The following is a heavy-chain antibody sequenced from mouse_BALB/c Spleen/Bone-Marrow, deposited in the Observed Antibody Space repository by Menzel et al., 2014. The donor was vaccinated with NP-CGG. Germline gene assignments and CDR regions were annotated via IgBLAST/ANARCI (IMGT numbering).Heavy chain of an antibody. CDR3: ARDRGGSY. CDR1: GFSLTSYG. Sequence: VQLQQSGPGLVSPSQSLSITCTVSGFSLTSYGVHWVRQPPGKGLEWLGVIWAGGSTNYNSALMSRLSISKDNSKSQVFLKMNSLQTVDTAMYYCARDRGGSYWGQGTLVTVSA. CDR2: IWAGGST. V-gene: IGHV2-9*02. J-gene: IGHJ3*01.